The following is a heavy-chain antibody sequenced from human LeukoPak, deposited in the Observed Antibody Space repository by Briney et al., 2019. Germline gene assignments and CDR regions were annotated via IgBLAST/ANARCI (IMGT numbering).Heavy chain of an antibody. CDR2: IYYSGST. CDR3: ARRERDHYYDSSGYYGH. V-gene: IGHV4-59*01. D-gene: IGHD3-22*01. J-gene: IGHJ4*02. CDR1: GGSISSYY. Sequence: TSETLSLTCTVSGGSISSYYWSWIRQPPGKGLEWIGYIYYSGSTNYNPSLKSRVTISVDTSKNQFSLKLSSVTAADTAVYYCARRERDHYYDSSGYYGHWGQGTLVTVSS.